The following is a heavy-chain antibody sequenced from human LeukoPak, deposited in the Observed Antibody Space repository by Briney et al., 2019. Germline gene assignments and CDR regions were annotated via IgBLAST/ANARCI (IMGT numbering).Heavy chain of an antibody. CDR3: ARDRVRSSSRAYYFDY. J-gene: IGHJ4*02. D-gene: IGHD3-3*01. V-gene: IGHV3-23*01. CDR2: ISGSGGST. CDR1: GFTFSSYA. Sequence: GGSLRLSCAASGFTFSSYAMSWVRQAPGKGLEWVSAISGSGGSTYYADSVKGRFTTSRDNSKNTLYLQMNSLRAEDTAVYYCARDRVRSSSRAYYFDYWGQGTLVTVSS.